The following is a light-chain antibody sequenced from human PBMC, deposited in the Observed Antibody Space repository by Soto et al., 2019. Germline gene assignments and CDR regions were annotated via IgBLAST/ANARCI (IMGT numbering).Light chain of an antibody. J-gene: IGKJ4*01. CDR2: GAS. V-gene: IGKV3-20*01. CDR3: QQYGNSPLT. CDR1: QNVTANF. Sequence: IVLTQSPATLSLSPGERATLSCRASQNVTANFVAWYQQKSGRAPRLLIYGASNRATGVSDRFRGSGSGADFTLTISRLEPTDFAVFYCQQYGNSPLTFGGGTKVDI.